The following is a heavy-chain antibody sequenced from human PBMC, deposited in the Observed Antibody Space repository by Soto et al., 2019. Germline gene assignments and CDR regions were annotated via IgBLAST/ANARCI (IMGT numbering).Heavy chain of an antibody. CDR1: GASISSGRSY. Sequence: SETLSLTCTVSGASISSGRSYWSWIRQHPGKGLEWIGDMFYSGSTYYHPSLKSRVNISADTSKNQFSLRLTSVTPADTAVYYCARDNGYGHFDSWGQGTVVT. D-gene: IGHD5-12*01. CDR2: MFYSGST. CDR3: ARDNGYGHFDS. V-gene: IGHV4-31*03. J-gene: IGHJ4*02.